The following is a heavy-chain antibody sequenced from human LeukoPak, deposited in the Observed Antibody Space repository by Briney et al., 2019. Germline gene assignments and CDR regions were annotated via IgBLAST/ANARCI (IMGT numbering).Heavy chain of an antibody. Sequence: GGSLRLSCAASGFTFSSYSMNWIRQAPGKGLEWVSSISSSSSYIYYADSVKGRFTISRDNSKNTLYLQMNSLRAEDSAEYYCAKSLLTTATGTGRAFDIWGQGTMVTVSA. V-gene: IGHV3-21*04. CDR1: GFTFSSYS. J-gene: IGHJ3*02. CDR3: AKSLLTTATGTGRAFDI. CDR2: ISSSSSYI. D-gene: IGHD1-1*01.